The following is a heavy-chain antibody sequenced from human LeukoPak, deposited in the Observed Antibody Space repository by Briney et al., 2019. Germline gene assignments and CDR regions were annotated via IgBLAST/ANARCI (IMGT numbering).Heavy chain of an antibody. CDR2: IYTSGST. V-gene: IGHV4-4*09. Sequence: PSETLSLTCTVSLGSPITYYWSCIRQPPGKGLEWIGYIYTSGSTNYNPSLKSQVTISVDTSKNQFSLKLSSVTAVDTAVYYCARLGRQLEADYWGQGTLVTVSS. CDR3: ARLGRQLEADY. D-gene: IGHD6-6*01. CDR1: LGSPITYY. J-gene: IGHJ4*02.